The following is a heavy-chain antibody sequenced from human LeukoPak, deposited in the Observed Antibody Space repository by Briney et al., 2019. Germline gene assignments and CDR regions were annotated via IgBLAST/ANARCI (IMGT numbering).Heavy chain of an antibody. CDR2: IYYSGST. J-gene: IGHJ6*03. CDR3: ARGADIVVVPATYMDV. CDR1: GGSISSGDYY. D-gene: IGHD2-2*01. V-gene: IGHV4-30-4*08. Sequence: SSETLSLTCTVSGGSISSGDYYWSWIRQPPGKGLEWIGYIYYSGSTYYNPSLKSRVTISVDTSKNQFSLKLSSVTAADTAVYYCARGADIVVVPATYMDVWGKGTTVTVSS.